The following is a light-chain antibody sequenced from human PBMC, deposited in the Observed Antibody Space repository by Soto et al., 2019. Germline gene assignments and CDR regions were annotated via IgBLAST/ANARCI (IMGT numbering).Light chain of an antibody. Sequence: QSVLTQPPSVSGAPGQRVTISCTGSSSNIGAGYDVHWYQQLPGTAPKLLIHGNTNRPSGVPDRFSGSKSGTSASQAITGLQAEDEADYFCQSYDSSLSGRVVFGGGTKLTVL. V-gene: IGLV1-40*01. CDR1: SSNIGAGYD. CDR3: QSYDSSLSGRVV. J-gene: IGLJ2*01. CDR2: GNT.